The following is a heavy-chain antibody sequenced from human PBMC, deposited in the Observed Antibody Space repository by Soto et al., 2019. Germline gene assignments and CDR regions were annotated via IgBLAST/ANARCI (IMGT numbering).Heavy chain of an antibody. Sequence: EVQLLESGGGLVQPGGSLRLSCAASGFTFSTYAMSWVRQSPGKGLEWVSGISGSGGSTYYADSMKGRFIMSRDNSKNPVYLQMNSLRAEDTALYYCARNANYFDSPENWVQGTMVTVSS. CDR1: GFTFSTYA. J-gene: IGHJ3*01. CDR2: ISGSGGST. V-gene: IGHV3-23*01. D-gene: IGHD3-22*01. CDR3: ARNANYFDSPEN.